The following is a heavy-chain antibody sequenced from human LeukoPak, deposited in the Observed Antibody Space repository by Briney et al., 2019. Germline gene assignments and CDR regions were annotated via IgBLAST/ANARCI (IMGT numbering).Heavy chain of an antibody. CDR2: IKSKTDGGTT. CDR3: TPSIAVAGSLDY. J-gene: IGHJ4*02. CDR1: GFTFSNVW. Sequence: GGSLRLSCAASGFTFSNVWMSWVRQAPGKGLEWVGRIKSKTDGGTTDYAAPVKGRFTISRDDSKNTLNLQMNSLKTEDTAVYYCTPSIAVAGSLDYWGQGALVTVSS. D-gene: IGHD6-19*01. V-gene: IGHV3-15*01.